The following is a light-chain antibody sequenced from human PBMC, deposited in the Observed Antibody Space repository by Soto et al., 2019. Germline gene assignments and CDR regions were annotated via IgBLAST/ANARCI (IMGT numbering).Light chain of an antibody. CDR2: AAS. CDR3: QQGDSFPFT. Sequence: DIQMTQSPSSVSASVGDEVTITCRASQDISSWVAWYQQKPGKAPKLLISAASTLQSGVPGRFSSRGSGTDFTLIISSLQPEDFATYFCQQGDSFPFTFGGGTKVDIK. CDR1: QDISSW. J-gene: IGKJ4*01. V-gene: IGKV1-12*01.